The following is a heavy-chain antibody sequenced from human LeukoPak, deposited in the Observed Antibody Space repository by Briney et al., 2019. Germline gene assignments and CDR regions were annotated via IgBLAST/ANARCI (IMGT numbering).Heavy chain of an antibody. CDR2: IRSKANSYAT. CDR1: GFTFSGSA. D-gene: IGHD2-2*01. V-gene: IGHV3-73*01. CDR3: TRPTVGYCSSTSCPIGI. J-gene: IGHJ4*02. Sequence: GGSLGLSCAASGFTFSGSAMHWVRQASGKGLEWVGRIRSKANSYATAYAASVKGRFTISRDDSKNTAYLQMNSLKTEDTAVYYCTRPTVGYCSSTSCPIGIWGQGTLVTVSS.